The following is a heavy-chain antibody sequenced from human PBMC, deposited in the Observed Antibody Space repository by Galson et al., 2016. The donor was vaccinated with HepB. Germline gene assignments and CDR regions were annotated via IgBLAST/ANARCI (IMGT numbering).Heavy chain of an antibody. CDR1: GFTFTNAW. Sequence: SLRLSCAASGFTFTNAWMSWVRQAPGKGLEWVARVKSKGAGGATDYAAPVKGRFTISRDDSKNTVYLQMNSLKTEDTAVYYCTTDLAASYSSNNWFDPWGQGTLVTVSS. V-gene: IGHV3-15*01. CDR3: TTDLAASYSSNNWFDP. J-gene: IGHJ5*02. D-gene: IGHD6-13*01. CDR2: VKSKGAGGAT.